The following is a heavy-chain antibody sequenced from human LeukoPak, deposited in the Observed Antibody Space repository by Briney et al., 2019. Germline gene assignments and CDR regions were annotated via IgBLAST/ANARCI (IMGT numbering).Heavy chain of an antibody. CDR1: GFTFSSYA. V-gene: IGHV3-23*01. CDR2: ISGSGGST. D-gene: IGHD6-19*01. CDR3: AKDRSEFIKVAGSDAFDI. Sequence: GGSLRLSCAASGFTFSSYAMSWVRQAPGKGLEWVSAISGSGGSTYYADSVKGRFTISRDNSKNTLYLQMNSLRAEDTAVNYCAKDRSEFIKVAGSDAFDIWGQGTMVTVSS. J-gene: IGHJ3*02.